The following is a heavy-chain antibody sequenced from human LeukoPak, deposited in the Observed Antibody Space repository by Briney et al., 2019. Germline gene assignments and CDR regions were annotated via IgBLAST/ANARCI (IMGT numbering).Heavy chain of an antibody. V-gene: IGHV3-43*02. CDR2: ISGDGDST. CDR3: FLRTDAFDI. Sequence: PGGSLRLSCAPSGFTFDDYAMHWVRQAPGKGLEWVSLISGDGDSTYYADSVKGRFTISRDNSKNSLYLQMNSLRTEDTALYYCFLRTDAFDIWGQGTMVTVCS. J-gene: IGHJ3*02. CDR1: GFTFDDYA.